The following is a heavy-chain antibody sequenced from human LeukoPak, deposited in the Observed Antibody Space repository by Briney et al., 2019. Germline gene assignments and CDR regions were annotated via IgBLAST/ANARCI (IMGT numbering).Heavy chain of an antibody. D-gene: IGHD3-3*01. CDR2: IDPSGGST. Sequence: ASVKVSCKASRYTFTSYYMHWVRQAPGQGLEWMGIIDPSGGSTSYAQKFQGGVTMTRDTSTSTVYMELSSLRSEDTAVYYCAREALYYDFWSGYYGGDYWFDPWGQGTLVTVSS. CDR1: RYTFTSYY. CDR3: AREALYYDFWSGYYGGDYWFDP. V-gene: IGHV1-46*01. J-gene: IGHJ5*02.